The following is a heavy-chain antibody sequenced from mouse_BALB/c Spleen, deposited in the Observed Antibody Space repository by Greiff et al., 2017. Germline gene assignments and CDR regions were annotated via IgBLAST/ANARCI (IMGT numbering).Heavy chain of an antibody. CDR2: ISSGSSTI. CDR3: AREYGNYDYAMDY. V-gene: IGHV5-17*02. Sequence: EVQRVESGGGLVQPGGSRKLSCAASGFTFSSFGMHWVRQSPEKGLEWVAYISSGSSTIYYADTVQGRFTISRDKPKNNLFLQMTSLRSEDTAMYYCAREYGNYDYAMDYWGQGTSVTVSS. J-gene: IGHJ4*01. D-gene: IGHD2-10*02. CDR1: GFTFSSFG.